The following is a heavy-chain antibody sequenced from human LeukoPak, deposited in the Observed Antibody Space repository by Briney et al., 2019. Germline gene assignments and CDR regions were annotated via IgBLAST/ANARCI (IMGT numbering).Heavy chain of an antibody. CDR1: GYTFTSYG. CDR3: ARGTPNRYYYDSSGSSWFDP. J-gene: IGHJ5*02. D-gene: IGHD3-22*01. V-gene: IGHV1-18*01. CDR2: ISAYNGNT. Sequence: PTASVKVSCKASGYTFTSYGISWVRQAPGQGLEWMGWISAYNGNTNYAQKLQGRVTMTTDTSTSTAYMELRSLRSDDTAVYHCARGTPNRYYYDSSGSSWFDPWGQGTLVTVSS.